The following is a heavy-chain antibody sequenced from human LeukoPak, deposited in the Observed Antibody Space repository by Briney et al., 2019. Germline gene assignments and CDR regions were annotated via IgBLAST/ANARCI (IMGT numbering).Heavy chain of an antibody. CDR1: GYTFTSYG. D-gene: IGHD6-13*01. CDR3: ARDSASSWYGNFDY. Sequence: ASVEVSCTTSGYTFTSYGISWVRQAPGQGLEWMGWISAYNGNTHYAQNLQDTVTMTTDTSTSTAYMELRSLRSDDTAVYYCARDSASSWYGNFDYWGQGTLVTVSS. J-gene: IGHJ4*02. CDR2: ISAYNGNT. V-gene: IGHV1-18*01.